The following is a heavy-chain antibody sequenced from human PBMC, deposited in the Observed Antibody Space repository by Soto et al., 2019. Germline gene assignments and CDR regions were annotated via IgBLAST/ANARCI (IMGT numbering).Heavy chain of an antibody. CDR1: GGSVSSGSYY. CDR2: IYYSGST. CDR3: ATVLPYSSGWGGFDY. D-gene: IGHD6-19*01. J-gene: IGHJ4*02. Sequence: SETLSLTCTVSGGSVSSGSYYWSWIRQPPGKGLEWIGYIYYSGSTNYNPSLKSRVTISVDTSKNQFSLKLSSVTAADTAVYYCATVLPYSSGWGGFDYWGQGTLVTVSS. V-gene: IGHV4-61*01.